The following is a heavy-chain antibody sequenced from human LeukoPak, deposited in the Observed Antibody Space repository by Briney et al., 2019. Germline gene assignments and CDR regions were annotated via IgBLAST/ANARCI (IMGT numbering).Heavy chain of an antibody. J-gene: IGHJ4*02. CDR3: ARVSGWDFDY. CDR1: GFSFSNYW. Sequence: GGSLRPSCAASGFSFSNYWMTWVRQAPGKGLEWVAHIKEDGNEKYYVDSVKGRFTISRDNAKNSLYLQMNSLRAEDTAVYYCARVSGWDFDYWGQGALVTVSS. D-gene: IGHD6-25*01. CDR2: IKEDGNEK. V-gene: IGHV3-7*03.